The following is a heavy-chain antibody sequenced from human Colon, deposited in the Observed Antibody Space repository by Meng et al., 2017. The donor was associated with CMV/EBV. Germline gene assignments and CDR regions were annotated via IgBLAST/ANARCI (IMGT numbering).Heavy chain of an antibody. V-gene: IGHV3-21*06. Sequence: SVLLFRSFTLPWVRPAPGKGLECVSSITGSGSYTYYSDSVSGRFTVSRDNAKNSVYLQMSGLRAEDTAVYYCASDPGTLGWGYYFDYWGRGTLVTVSS. CDR2: ITGSGSYT. CDR3: ASDPGTLGWGYYFDY. CDR1: VLLFRSFT. D-gene: IGHD3-10*01. J-gene: IGHJ4*02.